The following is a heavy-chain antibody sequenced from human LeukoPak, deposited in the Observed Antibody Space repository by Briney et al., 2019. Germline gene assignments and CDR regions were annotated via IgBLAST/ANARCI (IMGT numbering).Heavy chain of an antibody. D-gene: IGHD6-19*01. V-gene: IGHV1-8*01. Sequence: EASVKVSCKASGYTFTSCDINWVRQATGQGLEWMGWMNPNSGNIGYGQSFQGRITMTRDISIGTAYMELSNLTSEDTAIYYCTRGSSGRRDNWGQGTLVTVSA. CDR3: TRGSSGRRDN. J-gene: IGHJ4*02. CDR1: GYTFTSCD. CDR2: MNPNSGNI.